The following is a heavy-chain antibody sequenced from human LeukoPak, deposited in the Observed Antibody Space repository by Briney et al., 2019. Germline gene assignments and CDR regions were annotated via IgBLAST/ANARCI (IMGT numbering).Heavy chain of an antibody. J-gene: IGHJ4*02. V-gene: IGHV3-23*01. D-gene: IGHD2-8*01. Sequence: AGGSLRLSCAASGFTFSNAWMSWVRQAPGKGLEWVSAISGSGGSTYYADSVKGRFTISRDNSKNTLYLQMNSLRAEDTAVYYCAKDPVSLYCTNGVCYHDYWGQGTLVTVSS. CDR1: GFTFSNAW. CDR2: ISGSGGST. CDR3: AKDPVSLYCTNGVCYHDY.